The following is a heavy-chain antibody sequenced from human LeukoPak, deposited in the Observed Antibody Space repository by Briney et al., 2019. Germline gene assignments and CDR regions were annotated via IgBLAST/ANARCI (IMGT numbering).Heavy chain of an antibody. CDR2: IHSGGNT. Sequence: GGSLRHSCAASGFTVSSNYMSWVRQAPRKGLEWVSVIHSGGNTFYADSVKGRFTISRDNSKNTLYLQMNSLRAEDTAVYYCARGDIVVVPTAVGSWDYWGQGTLVTVSS. CDR3: ARGDIVVVPTAVGSWDY. V-gene: IGHV3-53*01. D-gene: IGHD2-2*01. CDR1: GFTVSSNY. J-gene: IGHJ4*02.